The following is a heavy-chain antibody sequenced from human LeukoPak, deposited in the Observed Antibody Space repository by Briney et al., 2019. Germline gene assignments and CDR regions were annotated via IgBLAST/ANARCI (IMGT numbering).Heavy chain of an antibody. Sequence: GGSLRLSCAASGFTFSSYAMSWVRQAPGKGLEWVSTISNSDSNTYYTDSVKGRFTISRDNSKNTLYLQMNSLRAEDTAVYYCAGVYFDSSGYPTTDYFDYWGQGTLVTVSS. CDR3: AGVYFDSSGYPTTDYFDY. V-gene: IGHV3-23*01. CDR1: GFTFSSYA. D-gene: IGHD3-22*01. CDR2: ISNSDSNT. J-gene: IGHJ4*02.